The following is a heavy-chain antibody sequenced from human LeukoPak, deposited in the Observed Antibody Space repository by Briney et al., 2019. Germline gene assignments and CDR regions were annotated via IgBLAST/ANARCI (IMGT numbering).Heavy chain of an antibody. V-gene: IGHV3-30*03. CDR2: TSYDGSNN. CDR3: ARSFVDTAMEALYGMDV. Sequence: TGGSLRLSCAASGFTFSSYGIHWVRQAPGKGLEWVAVTSYDGSNNYYADSVKGRFTISRDNSKNTLSLQMSSLRAEDTAVYYCARSFVDTAMEALYGMDVWGQGTTVTVSS. D-gene: IGHD5-18*01. CDR1: GFTFSSYG. J-gene: IGHJ6*02.